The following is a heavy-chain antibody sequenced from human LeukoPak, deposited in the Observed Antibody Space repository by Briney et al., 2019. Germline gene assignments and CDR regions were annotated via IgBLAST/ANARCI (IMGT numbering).Heavy chain of an antibody. J-gene: IGHJ4*02. CDR1: GYMFSDYA. Sequence: ASVKVSCKASGYMFSDYAIQWVRQAPGQGLEWMGWINAGNGKTKYSQEFQGRVTITRETSASTAYVELSGLRSEDTAVYYCARARWTSTVTTYYLDYWGQGTLVTVSS. CDR3: ARARWTSTVTTYYLDY. D-gene: IGHD4-17*01. CDR2: INAGNGKT. V-gene: IGHV1-3*01.